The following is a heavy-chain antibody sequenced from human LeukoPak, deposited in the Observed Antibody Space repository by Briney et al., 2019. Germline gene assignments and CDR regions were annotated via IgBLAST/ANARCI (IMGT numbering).Heavy chain of an antibody. J-gene: IGHJ5*02. CDR1: GYTFTGYY. D-gene: IGHD2-2*01. CDR3: ARDLSSCNANWFDP. V-gene: IGHV1-2*02. Sequence: ASVKVSCKASGYTFTGYYMHWVRQAPGQGLEWMGWINPNSGGTNYAQKFQGRVTMTRDTSISTAYMELSRLRSDDTAVYYCARDLSSCNANWFDPWGQGTLVTVSS. CDR2: INPNSGGT.